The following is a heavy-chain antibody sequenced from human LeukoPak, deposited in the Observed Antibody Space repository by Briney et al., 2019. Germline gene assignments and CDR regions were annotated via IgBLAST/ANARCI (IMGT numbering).Heavy chain of an antibody. Sequence: GGSLRLSCAASGFTFSSYSMNWVRQAPGKGLEWVSSISSSSSYIYYADSVKGRFTISRDNAKNSLYLQMNSLRAEDTAVYYCARLRFLEYYYYYMDVWGKGTTVTVSS. CDR2: ISSSSSYI. J-gene: IGHJ6*03. V-gene: IGHV3-21*01. CDR1: GFTFSSYS. CDR3: ARLRFLEYYYYYMDV. D-gene: IGHD3-3*01.